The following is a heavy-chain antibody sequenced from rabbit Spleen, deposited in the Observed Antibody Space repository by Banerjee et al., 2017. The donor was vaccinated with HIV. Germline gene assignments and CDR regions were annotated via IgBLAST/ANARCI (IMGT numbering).Heavy chain of an antibody. Sequence: QSLEESGGDLVKPGASLTLTCTASGFSFSSSDYMCWVRQAPGKGLEWISCIYAGSSSNTYSATWAKGRFTISKTSSTTVTLQMTSLTAADTATYFCARDTSTSFSTYGMDLWGPGTLVTVS. D-gene: IGHD1-1*01. V-gene: IGHV1S40*01. J-gene: IGHJ6*01. CDR3: ARDTSTSFSTYGMDL. CDR2: IYAGSSSNT. CDR1: GFSFSSSDY.